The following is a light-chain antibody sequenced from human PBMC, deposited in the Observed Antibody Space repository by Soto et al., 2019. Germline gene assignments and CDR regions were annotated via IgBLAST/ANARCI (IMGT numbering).Light chain of an antibody. J-gene: IGKJ2*01. V-gene: IGKV3-15*01. CDR3: QQYNNWPPIT. CDR1: QSVSSN. CDR2: GAS. Sequence: EIVMTQSPATLSVSPGKRATLTCRASQSVSSNLAWYQQKPGQAPRLLIYGASTSATVIPARFSGSGSGTELPFTISCLQSEDFAVYYFQQYNNWPPITFGQGTKLEIK.